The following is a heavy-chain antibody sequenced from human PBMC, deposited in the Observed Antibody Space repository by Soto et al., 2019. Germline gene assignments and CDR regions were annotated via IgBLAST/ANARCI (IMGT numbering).Heavy chain of an antibody. Sequence: TLSLTCAVSGGSISSSNWWSWVRQPPGKGLEWIGEIYHSGSTNYNPSLKSRVTISVDKSKNQFSLKLSSVTAADTAVYYCARVSSSWYLAIDYWGQGTLVTVSS. D-gene: IGHD6-13*01. V-gene: IGHV4-4*02. J-gene: IGHJ4*02. CDR1: GGSISSSNW. CDR2: IYHSGST. CDR3: ARVSSSWYLAIDY.